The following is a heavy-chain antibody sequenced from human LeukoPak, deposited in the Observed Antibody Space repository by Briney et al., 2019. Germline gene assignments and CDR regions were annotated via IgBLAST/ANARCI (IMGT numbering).Heavy chain of an antibody. CDR1: GFTFSSYS. Sequence: PGGSLRLSCAASGFTFSSYSMNWVRQAPGKGLEWVSSISSSSSYIYYADSVKGRFTISRDNAKNTLYLQMNSRRAEDTAVYYCARDLASSGYHLGAFDIWGQGTMVTVSS. D-gene: IGHD3-22*01. CDR2: ISSSSSYI. J-gene: IGHJ3*02. CDR3: ARDLASSGYHLGAFDI. V-gene: IGHV3-21*01.